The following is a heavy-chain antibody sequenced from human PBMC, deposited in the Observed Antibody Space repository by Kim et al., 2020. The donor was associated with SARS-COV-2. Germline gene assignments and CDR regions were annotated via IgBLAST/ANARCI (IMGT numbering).Heavy chain of an antibody. Sequence: SETLSLTCAVYGGSFSGYYWSWIRQPPGKWLEWIGEINHSGSTNYNPSLKSRVTISVDTSKNQFSLKLSSVTAADTAVYYCARGGRGRGTIFGVVITGPEPRFDYWGQGTLVTVSS. CDR3: ARGGRGRGTIFGVVITGPEPRFDY. CDR2: INHSGST. CDR1: GGSFSGYY. V-gene: IGHV4-34*01. D-gene: IGHD3-3*01. J-gene: IGHJ4*02.